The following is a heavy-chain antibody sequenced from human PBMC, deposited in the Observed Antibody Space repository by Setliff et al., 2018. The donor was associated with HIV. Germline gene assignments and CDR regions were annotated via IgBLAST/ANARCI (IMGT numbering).Heavy chain of an antibody. CDR1: GFLFHTYW. CDR3: ARGEPTILVVPAAFFDY. V-gene: IGHV3-7*05. J-gene: IGHJ4*02. CDR2: MNRDGSEK. D-gene: IGHD2-2*01. Sequence: GGSLRLSCAASGFLFHTYWMSWVRQAPGKGLEYVAGMNRDGSEKGYADSVKGRFSISRDNAENSLYLQMNSLTAEDTAVYYCARGEPTILVVPAAFFDYWGQGTLVTVSS.